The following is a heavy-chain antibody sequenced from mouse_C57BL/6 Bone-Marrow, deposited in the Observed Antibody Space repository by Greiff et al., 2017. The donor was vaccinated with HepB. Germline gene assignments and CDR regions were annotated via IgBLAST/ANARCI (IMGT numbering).Heavy chain of an antibody. Sequence: EVQGVESGGGLVQPKGSLKLSCAASRFSFNTYAMNWVRQAPGKGLEWVARIRSKSNNYATYYADSVKDRFTISRDDSESMLYLQMNNLKTEDTAMYYCVRQDYGSSYDYWGQGTTLTVSS. CDR2: IRSKSNNYAT. CDR1: RFSFNTYA. D-gene: IGHD1-1*01. V-gene: IGHV10-1*01. J-gene: IGHJ2*01. CDR3: VRQDYGSSYDY.